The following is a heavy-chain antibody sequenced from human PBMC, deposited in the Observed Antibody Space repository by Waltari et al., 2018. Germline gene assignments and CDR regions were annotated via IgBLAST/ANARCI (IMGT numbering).Heavy chain of an antibody. CDR2: IYSGGST. Sequence: EVQLLESGGGLVQPGGSLRLSCAASGFTFSSYAMSWVRQDPGKGLEWVSVIYSGGSTYYADSVKGRFTISRDNSKNTLYLQMNSLRAEDTAVYYCAKDRRGDGDYLDAFDIWGQGTMVTVSS. V-gene: IGHV3-23*03. D-gene: IGHD4-17*01. CDR1: GFTFSSYA. CDR3: AKDRRGDGDYLDAFDI. J-gene: IGHJ3*02.